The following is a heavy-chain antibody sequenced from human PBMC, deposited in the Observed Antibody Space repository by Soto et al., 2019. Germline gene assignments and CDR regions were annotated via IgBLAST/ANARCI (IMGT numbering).Heavy chain of an antibody. CDR1: GYTLTNDD. D-gene: IGHD6-19*01. CDR3: ARERTVAGNDY. J-gene: IGHJ4*02. CDR2: MNPNSGNT. V-gene: IGHV1-8*02. Sequence: QVQLVQSGAEVKKPGASVKVSCSASGYTLTNDDINWVRQATGQGLEWMGWMNPNSGNTGYAQKFQGRVTMTRNTSISTAYMELSSLRPEDTAVYYCARERTVAGNDYWGQGTLVTVSS.